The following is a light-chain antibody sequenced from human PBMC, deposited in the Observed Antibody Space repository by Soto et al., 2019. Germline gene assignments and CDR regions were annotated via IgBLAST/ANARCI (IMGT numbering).Light chain of an antibody. Sequence: DFVMTQSPDSLAVSLGERATINCKSSQSVLYSSNNKNYLAWYQQKPGQPPKLLIYWASTRESGVPDRFSGSGSVTDFTLTISSLQAEDVAVYYCQQYYSTPLTFGGGTKVEIK. CDR2: WAS. CDR3: QQYYSTPLT. J-gene: IGKJ4*01. V-gene: IGKV4-1*01. CDR1: QSVLYSSNNKNY.